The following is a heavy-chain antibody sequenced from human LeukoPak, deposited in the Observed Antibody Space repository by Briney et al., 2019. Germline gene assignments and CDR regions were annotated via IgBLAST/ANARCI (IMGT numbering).Heavy chain of an antibody. CDR3: ARYSGSSEGY. CDR1: GFTFSSYA. Sequence: PGGSLRLSCAASGFTFSSYAMHWVRQAPGKGLEWVAVISYDGSNKYYADSVKGRFTISRDNSKNTLYLQMNSLRAEDTAVYYCARYSGSSEGYWGQGTLVTVSS. J-gene: IGHJ4*02. CDR2: ISYDGSNK. D-gene: IGHD1-26*01. V-gene: IGHV3-30-3*01.